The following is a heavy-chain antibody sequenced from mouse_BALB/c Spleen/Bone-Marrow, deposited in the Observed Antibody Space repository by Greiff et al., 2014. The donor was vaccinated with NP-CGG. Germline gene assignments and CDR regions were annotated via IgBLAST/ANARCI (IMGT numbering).Heavy chain of an antibody. CDR2: ISSGGSYT. D-gene: IGHD2-4*01. V-gene: IGHV5-9-4*01. J-gene: IGHJ4*01. CDR3: AREGLRRRAAMDY. Sequence: EVNLVESGGGLVKPGGSLKLSCAASGFTFSSYAMSWVRQSPEKRLEWVAEISSGGSYTYYPDTVTGRFTISRDNAMNTLYLEMSSLRSEDTAMYYCAREGLRRRAAMDYWGQGTSVTVSS. CDR1: GFTFSSYA.